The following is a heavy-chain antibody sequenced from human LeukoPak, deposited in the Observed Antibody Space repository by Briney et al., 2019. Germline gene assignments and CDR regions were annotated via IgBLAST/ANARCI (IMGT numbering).Heavy chain of an antibody. CDR2: IIPIFGP. J-gene: IGHJ4*02. D-gene: IGHD3-22*01. CDR3: ATGKDRSGYYYSLDY. CDR1: GGTFSTFP. Sequence: SVKVSCKASGGTFSTFPISWVRQAPGQVLEWIGGIIPIFGPNYAQKFQGRATISADLATATAYMELSSLTSEDTSVYYCATGKDRSGYYYSLDYWGQGTLVAVSS. V-gene: IGHV1-69*13.